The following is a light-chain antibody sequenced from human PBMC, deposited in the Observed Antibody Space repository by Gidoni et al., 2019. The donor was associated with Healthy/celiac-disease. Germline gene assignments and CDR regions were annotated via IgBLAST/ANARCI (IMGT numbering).Light chain of an antibody. V-gene: IGLV1-40*01. CDR2: GNR. J-gene: IGLJ2*01. Sequence: QSVLTQPPSVSGAPGQRVTISFTGSSSNIGAGYDVHWYQQLPGTAPKLLIYGNRKRPSGGPDRFSGSKSGTSASLAITGLQAEDEADYYCQSYDSSLSGYVVFGGGTKLTVL. CDR3: QSYDSSLSGYVV. CDR1: SSNIGAGYD.